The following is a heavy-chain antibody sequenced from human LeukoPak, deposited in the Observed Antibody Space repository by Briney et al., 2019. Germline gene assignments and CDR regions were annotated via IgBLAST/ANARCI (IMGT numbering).Heavy chain of an antibody. V-gene: IGHV3-30*04. J-gene: IGHJ4*02. CDR1: GFTFSSYA. CDR3: ARVNVGVDY. Sequence: GRSLRLSCAASGFTFSSYAMHWVRQAPGKGLEWVAVISYDGSNKYYADSVKGRFTISRDNSKNTLYLQMNSLRAEDTAVYYCARVNVGVDYWGQGTLVTVSS. D-gene: IGHD3-10*02. CDR2: ISYDGSNK.